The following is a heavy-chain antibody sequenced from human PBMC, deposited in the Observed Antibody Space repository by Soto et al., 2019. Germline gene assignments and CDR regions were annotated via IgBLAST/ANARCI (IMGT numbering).Heavy chain of an antibody. J-gene: IGHJ4*02. CDR3: SRSGPISSGYYYAY. CDR2: IVVGSGNT. CDR1: GFTFTSSA. V-gene: IGHV1-58*01. D-gene: IGHD3-22*01. Sequence: SVKVSCKASGFTFTSSAVQWVRQARGQRLEWIGWIVVGSGNTNYAQKFQERVTITRDMSTSTAYMELSSLRAEDTAVYYWSRSGPISSGYYYAYWGKGTLVTVS.